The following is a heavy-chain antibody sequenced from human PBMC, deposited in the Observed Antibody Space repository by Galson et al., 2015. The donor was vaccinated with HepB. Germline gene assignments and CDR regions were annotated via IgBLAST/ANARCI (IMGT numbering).Heavy chain of an antibody. CDR3: GRDINPRQQWQVALRY. J-gene: IGHJ4*02. CDR1: GFTFSIYA. Sequence: SLRLSCAASGFTFSIYAMNWVRQAPGKGLEWVSGISGSSGSTYYADSVKGRFTISRDNSKNTLYLQMNSLRAEDTAVYYCGRDINPRQQWQVALRYWGQGTQVTVSS. V-gene: IGHV3-23*01. D-gene: IGHD6-19*01. CDR2: ISGSSGST.